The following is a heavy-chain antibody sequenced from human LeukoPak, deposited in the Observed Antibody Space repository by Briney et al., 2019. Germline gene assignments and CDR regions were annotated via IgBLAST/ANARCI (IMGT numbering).Heavy chain of an antibody. Sequence: SETLSLTCTVSGGSISSSSYYWGWIRQPPGKGLEWIGSIYYSGSTYYNPSLKSRVTISVDTSKNQFSLKLSSVTAADTAVYYCARVPTVTHYFDYWGQGTLVTVSS. CDR3: ARVPTVTHYFDY. V-gene: IGHV4-39*07. CDR1: GGSISSSSYY. CDR2: IYYSGST. D-gene: IGHD4-17*01. J-gene: IGHJ4*02.